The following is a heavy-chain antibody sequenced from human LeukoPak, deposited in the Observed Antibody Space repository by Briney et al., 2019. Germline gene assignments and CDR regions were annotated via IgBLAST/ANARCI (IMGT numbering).Heavy chain of an antibody. V-gene: IGHV1-69*13. CDR1: GGTFSNYA. J-gene: IGHJ4*02. D-gene: IGHD1-20*01. Sequence: GASVKVSCKASGGTFSNYAINWVRQAPGQGLEWMGGIIPIFRTTNYAQKFQGRVTITADESTSTAYMELSSLRSEDTAVYYCGRDKLDNWNDQDGDYWGQGTLVTVSS. CDR2: IIPIFRTT. CDR3: GRDKLDNWNDQDGDY.